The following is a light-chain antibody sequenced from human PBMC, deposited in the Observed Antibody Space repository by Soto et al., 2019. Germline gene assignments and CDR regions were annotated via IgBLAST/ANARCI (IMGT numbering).Light chain of an antibody. J-gene: IGLJ1*01. CDR2: EVN. CDR3: CSYAGRYTYV. CDR1: SSDIGGYNS. Sequence: QSVLTQPPSASGSPGQSVTISCTGTSSDIGGYNSVSWYQQHPGKAPRLMIYEVNKRPSGVPDRFSGSKSGYTASLTVSGLQTEDEADYYCCSYAGRYTYVFGTGTKLTVL. V-gene: IGLV2-8*01.